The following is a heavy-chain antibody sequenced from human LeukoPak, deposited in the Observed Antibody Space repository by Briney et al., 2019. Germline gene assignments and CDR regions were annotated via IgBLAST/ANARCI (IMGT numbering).Heavy chain of an antibody. CDR3: ARQIVKYQLLGLDP. V-gene: IGHV4-30-4*01. CDR2: IYTSGST. D-gene: IGHD2-2*01. Sequence: SETLSLTCTVSGGSISSGDYYWSWIRQPPGKGLEWIGYIYTSGSTNYNPSLKSRVTISVDTSKNQFSLKLSSVTAADTAVYYCARQIVKYQLLGLDPWGQGTLVTVSS. J-gene: IGHJ5*02. CDR1: GGSISSGDYY.